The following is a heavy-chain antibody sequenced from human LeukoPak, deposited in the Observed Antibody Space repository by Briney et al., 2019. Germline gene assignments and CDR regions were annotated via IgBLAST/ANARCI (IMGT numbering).Heavy chain of an antibody. V-gene: IGHV1-69*01. J-gene: IGHJ6*03. CDR3: ARDGITMVRGVMSYYYYRDV. CDR2: IIPIFGTA. CDR1: GGTFSSYA. D-gene: IGHD3-10*01. Sequence: GSSVKVSCKACGGTFSSYAISWVRQAPGQGLEWMGRIIPIFGTANYAQKFQGRVTITADESPSTAYMELSRLRSEDTAVYYCARDGITMVRGVMSYYYYRDVWGKGTTVSVSS.